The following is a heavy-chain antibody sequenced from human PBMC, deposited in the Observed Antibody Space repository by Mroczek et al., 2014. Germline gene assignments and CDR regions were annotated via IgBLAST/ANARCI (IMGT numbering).Heavy chain of an antibody. D-gene: IGHD6-19*01. CDR3: AKALPPNIHSGFDY. CDR1: GFTFDDYG. J-gene: IGHJ4*02. CDR2: ISWNSGSI. Sequence: EVQLLESGGGLVQPGRSLRLSCAASGFTFDDYGMNWVRQAPGKGLEWVSGISWNSGSIGYADSVKGRFTISRDNAKKSLYLQMNSLRGEDTALYYCAKALPPNIHSGFDYWGQGTLVTVSS. V-gene: IGHV3-9*01.